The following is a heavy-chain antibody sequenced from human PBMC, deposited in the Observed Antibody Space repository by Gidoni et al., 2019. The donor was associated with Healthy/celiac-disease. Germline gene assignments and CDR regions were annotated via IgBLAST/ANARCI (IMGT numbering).Heavy chain of an antibody. CDR2: ISGSGGST. CDR1: GFTFRSYA. J-gene: IGHJ4*02. D-gene: IGHD5-18*01. CDR3: AKDLEDTAIPYYFDY. V-gene: IGHV3-23*01. Sequence: EVQLLESGGGLVQPGGSLRLSCAASGFTFRSYAMSWVRQAPGKGLEWVSAISGSGGSTYYADAVKGRFTISRDNSKNTLYLQMNSLRAEDTAVYYCAKDLEDTAIPYYFDYWGQGTLVTVSS.